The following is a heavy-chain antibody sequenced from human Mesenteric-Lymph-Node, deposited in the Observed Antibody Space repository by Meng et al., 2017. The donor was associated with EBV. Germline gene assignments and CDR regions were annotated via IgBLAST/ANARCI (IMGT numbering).Heavy chain of an antibody. Sequence: QVHLQVSGPGLVKPSAALSLTCSVSGASISSGGYYWNWIRQSPGKGLELIGYIFYGGYTYYNLSLKSRVTISVDVSKNQFSLKLTSVTAADTAVYYCARMEFTYSWYFDLWGRGTLVTVSS. CDR1: GASISSGGYY. CDR3: ARMEFTYSWYFDL. CDR2: IFYGGYT. J-gene: IGHJ2*01. D-gene: IGHD1-1*01. V-gene: IGHV4-30-4*01.